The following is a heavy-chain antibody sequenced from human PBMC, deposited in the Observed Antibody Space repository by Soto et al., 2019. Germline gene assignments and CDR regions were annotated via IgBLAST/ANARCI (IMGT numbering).Heavy chain of an antibody. J-gene: IGHJ4*02. CDR1: GGSISTYY. CDR3: ARGGSYYDY. V-gene: IGHV4-59*01. CDR2: IYYSGST. D-gene: IGHD3-10*01. Sequence: QVQLQESGPGLVKPSETLSLTCTVSGGSISTYYWSWIRQPPGKGLEWIGYIYYSGSTNYNPSLKSRVTISVDTSKNQFSLKLTSVTAADTAVYYRARGGSYYDYWGQGTLVTVSS.